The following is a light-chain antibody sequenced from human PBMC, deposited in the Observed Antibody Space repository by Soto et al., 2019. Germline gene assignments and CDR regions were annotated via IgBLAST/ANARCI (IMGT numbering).Light chain of an antibody. J-gene: IGLJ2*01. CDR1: SSNIGSSA. CDR2: NNN. CDR3: ATWDDTLNGVV. V-gene: IGLV1-44*01. Sequence: QSVLTQPPSASGTPGQRVTISCSGSSSNIGSSAVNWYQKLPGTGPKLLIYNNNQRPSGVPDRFSGSRSGTSASLAISGLQSEDEADYYCATWDDTLNGVVFGGGTKVTVL.